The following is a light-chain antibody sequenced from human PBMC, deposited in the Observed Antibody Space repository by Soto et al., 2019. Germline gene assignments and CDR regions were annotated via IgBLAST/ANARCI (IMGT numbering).Light chain of an antibody. Sequence: QSALTQPASVSGSPGQSITISCTGTSSDVGGYNSVSWYQQHPGKAPKLMIYDVSHRPSGVSDRFSGSKSGNKAALTISGLQAEDEADYYCSSYTSSSLLVFGGGTKLTVL. J-gene: IGLJ2*01. CDR2: DVS. CDR1: SSDVGGYNS. V-gene: IGLV2-14*01. CDR3: SSYTSSSLLV.